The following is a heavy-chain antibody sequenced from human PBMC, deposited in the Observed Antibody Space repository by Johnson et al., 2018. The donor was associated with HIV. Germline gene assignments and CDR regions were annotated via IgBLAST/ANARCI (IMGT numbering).Heavy chain of an antibody. CDR3: AKDRGYGGNLDAFDI. J-gene: IGHJ3*02. CDR2: ISGSGGST. CDR1: QFTFSSYA. D-gene: IGHD4-23*01. Sequence: EVQLVESGGGLAKPAWSPRLSCAVSQFTFSSYAMSWVRQAPGKGLEWVSVISGSGGSTYYADSVKGRFTISRDNSKNTLYLQMNSLRAEDTAVYYCAKDRGYGGNLDAFDIWGQGTMVTVSS. V-gene: IGHV3-23*04.